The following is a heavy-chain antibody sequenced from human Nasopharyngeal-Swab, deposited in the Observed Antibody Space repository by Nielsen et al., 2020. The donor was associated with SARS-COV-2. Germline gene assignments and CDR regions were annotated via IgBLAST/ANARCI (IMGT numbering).Heavy chain of an antibody. CDR1: GYSFTTYS. V-gene: IGHV5-51*01. J-gene: IGHJ4*02. CDR3: ARGCRGADSSGYTRFDY. Sequence: KVSCKGSGYSFTTYSIGWVRQMPGKGLEWMGIIHPGESESRYIPSFQGQVTMSVDKSISSAYLQLSSLEASDTAMYYCARGCRGADSSGYTRFDYWGQGTLVTVSS. CDR2: IHPGESES. D-gene: IGHD3-22*01.